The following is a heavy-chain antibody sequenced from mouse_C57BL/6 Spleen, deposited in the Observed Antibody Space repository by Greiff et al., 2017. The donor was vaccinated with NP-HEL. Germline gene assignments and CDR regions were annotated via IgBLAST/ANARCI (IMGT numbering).Heavy chain of an antibody. J-gene: IGHJ1*03. D-gene: IGHD3-2*02. CDR2: ISSGSSTI. V-gene: IGHV5-17*01. Sequence: EVKLMESGGGLVKPGGSLKLSCAASGFTFSDYGMHWVRQAPEKGLEWVAYISSGSSTIYYADTVKGRFTISRDNAKNTLFLQMTSLRSEDTAMYYCARKATGWYFDVWGTGTTVTVSS. CDR3: ARKATGWYFDV. CDR1: GFTFSDYG.